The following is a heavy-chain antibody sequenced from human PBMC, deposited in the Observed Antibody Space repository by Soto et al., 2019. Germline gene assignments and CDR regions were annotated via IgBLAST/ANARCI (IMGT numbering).Heavy chain of an antibody. Sequence: QITFKESGPTLVKPTQTLTLTCTFSGLSLSTNGVGVGWIRQPPGKALEWLALIYWDNDKRYSPSLKSRFTTTKDTSKNQVVLTMTRMDPVDTGTYYCAHDSTVVVSTDGAFDIWGQGTMVTVSS. CDR1: GLSLSTNGVG. V-gene: IGHV2-5*02. CDR3: AHDSTVVVSTDGAFDI. CDR2: IYWDNDK. D-gene: IGHD2-2*01. J-gene: IGHJ3*02.